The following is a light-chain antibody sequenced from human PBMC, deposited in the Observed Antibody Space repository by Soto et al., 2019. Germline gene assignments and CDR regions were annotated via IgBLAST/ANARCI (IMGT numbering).Light chain of an antibody. CDR2: DAS. J-gene: IGKJ4*01. Sequence: EIVLTQSPGTLSLSPGDRATLSCRASQSVYNNYLAWYQQKPGQAPRLLLYDASARFTGIPDRFSGSGSGTEFTLTISRLEPEDFAVYYCQRYGTSFSFGGGTKVEI. CDR3: QRYGTSFS. CDR1: QSVYNNY. V-gene: IGKV3-20*01.